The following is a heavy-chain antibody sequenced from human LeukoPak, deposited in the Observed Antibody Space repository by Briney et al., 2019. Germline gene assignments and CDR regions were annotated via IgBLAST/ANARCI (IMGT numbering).Heavy chain of an antibody. V-gene: IGHV1-8*01. Sequence: ASVKVSCKASGYTFINNDINWVRQAPGQGLEWMAWIDPKNGNRVYAQNFQGRVTMTTDISINTAYLELSSLRSEDTAVYYCARSHTQKEFCGGGRCYPTVWWFDPWGQGTLVTVSS. D-gene: IGHD2-15*01. CDR3: ARSHTQKEFCGGGRCYPTVWWFDP. CDR2: IDPKNGNR. J-gene: IGHJ5*02. CDR1: GYTFINND.